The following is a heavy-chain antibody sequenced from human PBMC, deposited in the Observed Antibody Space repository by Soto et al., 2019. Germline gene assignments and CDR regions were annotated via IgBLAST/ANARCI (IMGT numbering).Heavy chain of an antibody. J-gene: IGHJ6*02. Sequence: GGSLRLSCAASGFTFSKHVMHWVRQVPGKGLEWVAVLWSDGSNQRYADSVKGRFTISRDNSKNTVYLQMNSLRAKDTAMYYYARAGDADHIYYYCSGMDVWGLGSTVTVSS. V-gene: IGHV3-33*01. CDR3: ARAGDADHIYYYCSGMDV. D-gene: IGHD3-16*01. CDR2: LWSDGSNQ. CDR1: GFTFSKHV.